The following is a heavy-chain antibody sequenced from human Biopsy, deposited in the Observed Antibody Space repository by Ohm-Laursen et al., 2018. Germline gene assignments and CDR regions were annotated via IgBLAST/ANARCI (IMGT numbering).Heavy chain of an antibody. CDR2: ISETSSHI. Sequence: SLRLSCSASGFSVSSYDMNWVRQAPGKGLEWISYISETSSHIYDADSVRGRFTVARDIAKNSLYLQLNSLRVEDTAVYYCARDSSRRAREGGMDVWGQGNTVTVSS. D-gene: IGHD6-6*01. V-gene: IGHV3-21*01. CDR1: GFSVSSYD. CDR3: ARDSSRRAREGGMDV. J-gene: IGHJ6*02.